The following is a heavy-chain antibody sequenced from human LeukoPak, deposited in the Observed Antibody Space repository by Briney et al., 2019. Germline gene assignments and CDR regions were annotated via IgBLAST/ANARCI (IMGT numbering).Heavy chain of an antibody. CDR3: ARDSGYSGYSDY. CDR2: ISSSSYT. J-gene: IGHJ4*02. V-gene: IGHV3-21*05. CDR1: GFTFSRYS. Sequence: PGGSLRLSCAASGFTFSRYSLNWVRQAPGKGLEWVSYISSSSYTDYADSVKGRFTISRDNAKNSLNLQMNSLRAEDTAVYYCARDSGYSGYSDYWGQGTLVTVSS. D-gene: IGHD5-12*01.